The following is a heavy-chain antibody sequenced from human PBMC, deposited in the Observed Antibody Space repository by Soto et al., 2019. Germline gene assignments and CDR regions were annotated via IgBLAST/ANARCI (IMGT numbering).Heavy chain of an antibody. CDR2: INPNSGGT. V-gene: IGHV1-2*04. CDR1: RYTFTGYY. Sequence: GASVKVSCKASRYTFTGYYMHWVRQAPGQGLEWMGWINPNSGGTNYAQKFQGWVTMTRDTSISTAYMELSRLRSGDTAVYYCARAGLDDAFDIWGQGAMVTVSS. J-gene: IGHJ3*02. D-gene: IGHD3-10*01. CDR3: ARAGLDDAFDI.